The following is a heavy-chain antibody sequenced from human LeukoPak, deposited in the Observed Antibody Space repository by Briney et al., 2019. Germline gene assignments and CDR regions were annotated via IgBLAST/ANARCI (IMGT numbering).Heavy chain of an antibody. J-gene: IGHJ5*02. CDR1: GFTFSSYW. V-gene: IGHV3-74*01. D-gene: IGHD6-6*01. CDR2: INSDGSST. CDR3: AKDSSSAWFDP. Sequence: GGSLRLSCAASGFTFSSYWMHWVRQAPGKGLVWVSRINSDGSSTSYADSVKGRFTISRDNAKNTLYLQMNSLRAEDTAVYYCAKDSSSAWFDPWGQGTLVTVSS.